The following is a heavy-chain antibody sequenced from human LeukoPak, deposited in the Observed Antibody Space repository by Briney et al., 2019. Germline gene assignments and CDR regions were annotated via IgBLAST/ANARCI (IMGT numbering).Heavy chain of an antibody. CDR1: GFTFSTYS. Sequence: EGSLRLSCAASGFTFSTYSMHWVRQAPGKGLQWVSHIRSDGSTTYCADSVKGRFTISRDNSKNTLYLQMISLRPEDTAVYYCVKDPGYYDLASWGKGTLVTVSS. J-gene: IGHJ4*02. CDR3: VKDPGYYDLAS. V-gene: IGHV3-30*02. CDR2: IRSDGSTT. D-gene: IGHD4-17*01.